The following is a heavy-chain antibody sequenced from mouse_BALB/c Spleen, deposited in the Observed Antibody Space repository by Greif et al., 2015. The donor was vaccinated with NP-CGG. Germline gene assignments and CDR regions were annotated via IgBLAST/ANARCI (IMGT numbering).Heavy chain of an antibody. CDR3: ARRGDGYWYFDV. CDR2: INPDSSTI. Sequence: DVQLVESGGGLVQPGGSLKLSCAASGFDFSRYWMSWVRQAPGKGLEWIGEINPDSSTINYTPSLKDKFIISRDNAKNTLYLQMSKVRSEDTALYYCARRGDGYWYFDVWGAGTTVTVSS. J-gene: IGHJ1*01. V-gene: IGHV4-1*02. CDR1: GFDFSRYW. D-gene: IGHD2-3*01.